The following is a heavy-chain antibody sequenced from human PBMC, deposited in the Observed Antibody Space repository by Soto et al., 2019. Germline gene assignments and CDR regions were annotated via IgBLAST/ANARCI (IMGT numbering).Heavy chain of an antibody. CDR2: IKSKTDGGTT. V-gene: IGHV3-15*01. CDR1: GFTFSNAW. Sequence: VGSLSLSCAASGFTFSNAWMSWVRQAPGKGLEWVGRIKSKTDGGTTDYAAPVKGRFTISRDDSKNTLYLQMNSLKTEDTAVYYCTTFYGPNRDAFDIWGQGTMVTVSS. CDR3: TTFYGPNRDAFDI. D-gene: IGHD3-16*01. J-gene: IGHJ3*02.